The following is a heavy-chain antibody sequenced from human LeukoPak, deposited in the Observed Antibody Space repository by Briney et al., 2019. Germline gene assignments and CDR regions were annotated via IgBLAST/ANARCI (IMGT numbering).Heavy chain of an antibody. D-gene: IGHD1-1*01. J-gene: IGHJ4*02. CDR1: GFTFSTYE. CDR3: ASRPGTLPLDY. Sequence: GGSLRLSCAASGFTFSTYEMNWVRQAPGKGLEWVSYISSGGSTIYYADSVKGRFTISRDDAKNSLYLQMNSLRAEDTAVYYCASRPGTLPLDYWGQGTLVTVSS. V-gene: IGHV3-48*03. CDR2: ISSGGSTI.